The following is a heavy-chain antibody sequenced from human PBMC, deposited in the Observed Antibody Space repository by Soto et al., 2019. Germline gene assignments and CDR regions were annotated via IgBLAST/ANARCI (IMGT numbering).Heavy chain of an antibody. J-gene: IGHJ4*02. CDR3: AKLINMFSTFDY. CDR2: INTGGST. D-gene: IGHD3-3*02. CDR1: GFTFSSYA. Sequence: PGGSLRLSCAASGFTFSSYAMTWVRQAPGKGLEWVSTINTGGSTYYADSVKGRFTISRDNSKNTLYLQMNSLRAGDTAVYYCAKLINMFSTFDYWGQGTLVTVSS. V-gene: IGHV3-23*01.